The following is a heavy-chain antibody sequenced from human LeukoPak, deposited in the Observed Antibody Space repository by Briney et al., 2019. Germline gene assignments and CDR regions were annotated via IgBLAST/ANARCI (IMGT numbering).Heavy chain of an antibody. CDR1: GFTFSSYA. CDR3: AKGVRRDGYKGDDY. D-gene: IGHD5-24*01. Sequence: GGSLRLSCAASGFTFSSYAMSWVRQAPGKGLEWVSAISGSGGSTYYADSVKGRFTISRDNSKSTLYLQMNSLRAEDTAVYYCAKGVRRDGYKGDDYWGQGTLVTVSS. J-gene: IGHJ4*02. CDR2: ISGSGGST. V-gene: IGHV3-23*01.